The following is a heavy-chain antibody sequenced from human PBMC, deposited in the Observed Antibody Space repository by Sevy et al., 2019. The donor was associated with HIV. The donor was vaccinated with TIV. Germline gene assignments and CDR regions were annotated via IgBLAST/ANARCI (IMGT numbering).Heavy chain of an antibody. J-gene: IGHJ5*02. V-gene: IGHV1-2*02. Sequence: ASVKVSCKASGYTFTGYYMHWVRQPPGQGLEWMGWINPNSGGTNYAQMFQGRVTMTRDTSISTAYMGLSRLRSDDTAVYYCARERVYCSGGSCKPGGWFDPWGQGTLVTVSS. CDR2: INPNSGGT. CDR1: GYTFTGYY. D-gene: IGHD2-15*01. CDR3: ARERVYCSGGSCKPGGWFDP.